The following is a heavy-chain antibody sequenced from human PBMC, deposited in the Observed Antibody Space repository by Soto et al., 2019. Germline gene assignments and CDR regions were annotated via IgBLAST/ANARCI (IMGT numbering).Heavy chain of an antibody. D-gene: IGHD3-10*01. V-gene: IGHV4-59*08. Sequence: SETLSLTCTVSGGSISSYYWSWIRQPPGKGLEWIGYIYYSGSTNYNPSLKSRVTISVDTSKNQFSLKLSSVTAADTAVYYCATTRDYYGSGSYAEYFQHWGQDTLVTVSS. CDR3: ATTRDYYGSGSYAEYFQH. CDR1: GGSISSYY. J-gene: IGHJ1*01. CDR2: IYYSGST.